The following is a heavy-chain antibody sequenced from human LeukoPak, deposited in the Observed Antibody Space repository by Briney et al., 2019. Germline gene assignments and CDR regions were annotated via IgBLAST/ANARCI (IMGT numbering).Heavy chain of an antibody. Sequence: PSETLSLTCSVSGSSISPHHWTWIRQAPGEGLEWMGYIYYRGTTNYSPSLKNRLTMSVDTSKNQISLKLTSVTAADTAVYYCARIQPSCPGLGFCSFDIWGQGTVATVSS. CDR2: IYYRGTT. CDR3: ARIQPSCPGLGFCSFDI. D-gene: IGHD3-3*01. J-gene: IGHJ3*02. V-gene: IGHV4-59*11. CDR1: GSSISPHH.